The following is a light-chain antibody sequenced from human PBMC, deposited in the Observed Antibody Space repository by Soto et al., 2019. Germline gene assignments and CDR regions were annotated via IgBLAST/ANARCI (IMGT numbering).Light chain of an antibody. V-gene: IGKV1-5*03. J-gene: IGKJ1*01. CDR1: QTIDSW. Sequence: DIQITQSPSTLSASVVDRVTITFLASQTIDSWLAWYQQRPGKPPNLLIYKASTLASGVPSRFSGSGSGTEFTLTINSLQPDDFATYYCQKYHIYSGKFGQGTKVDIK. CDR2: KAS. CDR3: QKYHIYSGK.